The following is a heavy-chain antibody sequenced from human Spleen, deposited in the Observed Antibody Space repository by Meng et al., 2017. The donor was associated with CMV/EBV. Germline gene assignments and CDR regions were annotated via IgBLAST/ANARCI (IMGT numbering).Heavy chain of an antibody. CDR2: ISSTYELK. V-gene: IGHV3-21*01. Sequence: GGSLRLSCTASGFTFSPTGMTWVRQAPGKGLEWVSTISSTYELKYSDSVKGRLTISRDNDRNSVYLQMNSLRVEDTAVYFCARDSVEWPRDYWGQGTLVTVSS. CDR3: ARDSVEWPRDY. D-gene: IGHD3-3*01. CDR1: GFTFSPTG. J-gene: IGHJ4*02.